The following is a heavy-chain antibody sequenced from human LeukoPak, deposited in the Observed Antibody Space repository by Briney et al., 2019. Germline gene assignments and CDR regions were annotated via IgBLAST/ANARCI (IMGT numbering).Heavy chain of an antibody. J-gene: IGHJ4*02. V-gene: IGHV3-23*01. D-gene: IGHD6-19*01. CDR2: ISGSGGST. CDR3: AKDPLRWLPSEIDY. CDR1: GFTFSSYA. Sequence: GGSLRLSXAASGFTFSSYAMSWVRQAPGKGLEWVSAISGSGGSTYYADSVKGRFTISRDNSKNTLYLQMNGLRAEDTAVYYCAKDPLRWLPSEIDYWGQGTLVTVSS.